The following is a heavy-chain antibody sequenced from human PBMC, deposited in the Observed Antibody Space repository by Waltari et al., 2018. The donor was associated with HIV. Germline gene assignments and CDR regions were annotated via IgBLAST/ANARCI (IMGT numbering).Heavy chain of an antibody. CDR2: VFHSGGP. Sequence: QHQLQESGPGLVKPSETLSLTCTVSGGSISSSSYYWVWIRQPPGKGLEWIGSVFHSGGPYYNPSLQRRDTISADVSNNQFSLKLSPVTAADTAVYYCARHCRQKGWLPQLKDYYAMDVWGQGTTVTVSS. CDR3: ARHCRQKGWLPQLKDYYAMDV. J-gene: IGHJ6*02. V-gene: IGHV4-39*01. CDR1: GGSISSSSYY. D-gene: IGHD6-19*01.